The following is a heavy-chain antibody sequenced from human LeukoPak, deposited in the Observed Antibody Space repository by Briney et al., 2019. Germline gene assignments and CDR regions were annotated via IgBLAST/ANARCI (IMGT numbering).Heavy chain of an antibody. V-gene: IGHV3-9*01. J-gene: IGHJ6*02. Sequence: GGSLRLSCAATGFSFKDYAMHWVRQIPGKGLEWVPAISWNGGSTAYADSVKGRFTISRDNAKNSLFLQLSNLRPEDTALYYCAIHLRATNTFTFFGLDVWGQGTTVTVSS. CDR3: AIHLRATNTFTFFGLDV. CDR1: GFSFKDYA. D-gene: IGHD1-26*01. CDR2: ISWNGGST.